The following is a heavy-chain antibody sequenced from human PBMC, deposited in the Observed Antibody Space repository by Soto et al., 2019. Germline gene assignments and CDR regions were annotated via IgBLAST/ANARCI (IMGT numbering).Heavy chain of an antibody. CDR3: VTEPPNTNNKPGFEY. Sequence: ASVKVSCKASAYTLINYYIHWVRQAPGQGLEWMGIISRSGDSTTYAQKFQGRVAVTRDTSTSTVYMELSGLRSEDTAVYYCVTEPPNTNNKPGFEYWGRGTLVTVSS. V-gene: IGHV1-46*01. D-gene: IGHD2-2*01. J-gene: IGHJ4*02. CDR1: AYTLINYY. CDR2: ISRSGDST.